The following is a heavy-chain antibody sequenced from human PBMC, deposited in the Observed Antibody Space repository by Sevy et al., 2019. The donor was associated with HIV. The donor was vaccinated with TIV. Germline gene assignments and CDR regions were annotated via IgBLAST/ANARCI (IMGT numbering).Heavy chain of an antibody. J-gene: IGHJ4*02. CDR1: GFTFSNYF. Sequence: GGSLRLSCAASGFTFSNYFINWVRQAPGKGLEWVSSISSGSSYIFYADSVKGRFTISRDNAKNSLYLHMNSLRAEDTAVYYCARGDYYGSLYYFDYWGPGPLVTVSS. CDR3: ARGDYYGSLYYFDY. D-gene: IGHD3-10*01. V-gene: IGHV3-21*01. CDR2: ISSGSSYI.